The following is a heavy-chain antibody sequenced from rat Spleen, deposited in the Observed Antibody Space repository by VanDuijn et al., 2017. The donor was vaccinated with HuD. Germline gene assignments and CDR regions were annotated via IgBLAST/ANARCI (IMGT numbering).Heavy chain of an antibody. D-gene: IGHD1-2*01. J-gene: IGHJ4*01. CDR3: ARSYYYSRGVMDA. CDR2: IQNGGST. Sequence: QVQLKESGPGLVQPSQTLSLTCTVSGFSLTSYHVHWVRQPPGKGLEWLGRIQNGGSTDYNSALKSRLSISRDTSKSQVFLKMNSVQTEDTATYYCARSYYYSRGVMDAWGQGASVTVSS. V-gene: IGHV2-27*01. CDR1: GFSLTSYH.